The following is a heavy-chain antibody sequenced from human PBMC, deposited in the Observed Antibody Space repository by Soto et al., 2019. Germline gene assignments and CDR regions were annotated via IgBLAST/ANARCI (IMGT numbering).Heavy chain of an antibody. CDR3: AGGQGSLIPYYFDS. J-gene: IGHJ4*02. Sequence: ASAKDSCKASEHTFTNYGINWVRLAPGQGLEWMRWINTYSGNTIYAQKFQDRLTITTDTSTNTASMELRSLTSDDTAVFYCAGGQGSLIPYYFDSWGQGTLVTVSS. D-gene: IGHD2-2*01. V-gene: IGHV1-18*04. CDR1: EHTFTNYG. CDR2: INTYSGNT.